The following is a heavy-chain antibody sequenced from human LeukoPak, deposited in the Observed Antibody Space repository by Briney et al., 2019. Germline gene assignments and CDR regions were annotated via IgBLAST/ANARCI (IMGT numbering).Heavy chain of an antibody. CDR2: ISTTSRNI. V-gene: IGHV3-21*01. D-gene: IGHD3-3*01. CDR1: GFTLGSYS. CDR3: ARDLAPNTMLARWLDP. Sequence: GGSLRLSCAASGFTLGSYSINWVRQAPGQGLEWISSISTTSRNIHYADSLKGRFTISRDNAKNSLFLQMDSLRAEDTAIYYCARDLAPNTMLARWLDPWGQGTLVTVSS. J-gene: IGHJ5*02.